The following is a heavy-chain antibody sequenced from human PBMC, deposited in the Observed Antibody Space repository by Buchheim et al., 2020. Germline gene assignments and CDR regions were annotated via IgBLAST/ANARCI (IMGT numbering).Heavy chain of an antibody. CDR1: RFTFSNYW. Sequence: EVQLVESGGGLVQPGGSLRLSCAASRFTFSNYWMSWVRHLPGKGLEWVANIKQDGSEQSHVDSVKGRFTISRDNAKNSFYLQMNSLRAEDTAVYYCARWSIAAPWYFDLWGRGTL. CDR3: ARWSIAAPWYFDL. D-gene: IGHD6-6*01. J-gene: IGHJ2*01. CDR2: IKQDGSEQ. V-gene: IGHV3-7*01.